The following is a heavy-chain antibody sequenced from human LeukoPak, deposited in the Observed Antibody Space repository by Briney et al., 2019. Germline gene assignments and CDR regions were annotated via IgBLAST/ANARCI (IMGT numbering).Heavy chain of an antibody. Sequence: GGSLRLSCAASGFTFSGSAMHWVRQASGKGLEWVGRIRSKANSYATVYAASVKGRFTISRDDSKNTAYLQMNSLKTEDTAVYYCTRQGSGWYPYFDYWGQGTLVTVSS. CDR3: TRQGSGWYPYFDY. V-gene: IGHV3-73*01. D-gene: IGHD6-19*01. J-gene: IGHJ4*02. CDR2: IRSKANSYAT. CDR1: GFTFSGSA.